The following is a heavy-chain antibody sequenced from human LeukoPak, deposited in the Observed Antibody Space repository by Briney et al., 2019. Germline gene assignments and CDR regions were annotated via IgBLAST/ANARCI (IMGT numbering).Heavy chain of an antibody. CDR3: ARSLPELRSEDYFDY. J-gene: IGHJ4*02. CDR2: IIPILGIA. V-gene: IGHV1-69*04. Sequence: VASVKVSCKASGGTFSSYAISWVRQAPGQGLEWMGRIIPILGIANYAQKFQGRVTITADKSTSTAYMELSSLRSEDTAVYYCARSLPELRSEDYFDYWGQGTLVTVSS. CDR1: GGTFSSYA. D-gene: IGHD1-14*01.